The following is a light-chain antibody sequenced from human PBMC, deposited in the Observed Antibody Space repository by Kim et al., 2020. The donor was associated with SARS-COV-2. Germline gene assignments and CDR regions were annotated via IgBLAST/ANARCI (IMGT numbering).Light chain of an antibody. V-gene: IGKV1-5*03. CDR2: KAS. CDR3: QQYNTYRT. Sequence: DIQMTQSPSTLSASVGDRVTITCRASQSISNWLAWYQQKPGKAPNLLIYKASSLESGVPSRFSGSGSGTEFTLTINSLQPDDFATYYCQQYNTYRTFGQGTKVEIK. J-gene: IGKJ1*01. CDR1: QSISNW.